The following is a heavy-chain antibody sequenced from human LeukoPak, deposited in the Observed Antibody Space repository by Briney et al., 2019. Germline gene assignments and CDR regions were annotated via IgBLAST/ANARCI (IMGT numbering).Heavy chain of an antibody. D-gene: IGHD3-22*01. V-gene: IGHV1-8*01. Sequence: GASVKVSCKASGYTFTSYDINWVRQATGQGLEWMGWMNPNSGNTGYAQKFQGRVTMTRNTSISTAYMELSSLRSEDTAVYYCAKSSGYSNGPDYWGQGTLVTVSS. CDR3: AKSSGYSNGPDY. J-gene: IGHJ4*02. CDR2: MNPNSGNT. CDR1: GYTFTSYD.